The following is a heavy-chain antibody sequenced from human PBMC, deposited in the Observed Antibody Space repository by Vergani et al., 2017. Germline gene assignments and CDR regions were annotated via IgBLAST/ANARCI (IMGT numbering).Heavy chain of an antibody. V-gene: IGHV4-59*08. CDR1: GGSISSYY. CDR2: IFYSGST. D-gene: IGHD3-22*01. Sequence: QVQLQESGPGLVKPSETLSLTCTVSGGSISSYYWSWIRQPPGKGLEWIGYIFYSGSTNYNPSFKSRVTISVDTSKNQFSLKLSSVTAADTAVYYCARTAYYYDSSGPGYFDYWGQGTLVTVSS. CDR3: ARTAYYYDSSGPGYFDY. J-gene: IGHJ4*02.